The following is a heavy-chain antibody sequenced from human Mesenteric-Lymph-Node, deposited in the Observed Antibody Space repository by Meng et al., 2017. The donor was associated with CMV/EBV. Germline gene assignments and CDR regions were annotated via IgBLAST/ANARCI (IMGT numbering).Heavy chain of an antibody. D-gene: IGHD6-19*01. V-gene: IGHV3-74*01. CDR3: VRVNATSGWAFDH. J-gene: IGHJ4*02. CDR2: MSSDGSGK. Sequence: GESLKISCAASGFSFDDYAMHWVRQAPGKGLVWVSHMSSDGSGKNYADSVKGRFTISRDNIQNTLFLQMTGLSAEDTAMYYCVRVNATSGWAFDHWGQGTLVTVSS. CDR1: GFSFDDYA.